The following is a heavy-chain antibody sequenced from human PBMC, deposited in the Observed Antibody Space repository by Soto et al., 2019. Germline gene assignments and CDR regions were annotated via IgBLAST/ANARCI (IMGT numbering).Heavy chain of an antibody. CDR1: GASISLVGYS. CDR2: ISHRGNT. Sequence: QLHLQESGSGLVKPSQTLSLTCGVSGASISLVGYSWSWIRQPPGKGLEWIGYISHRGNTYYNPSLRSRVTLSVDRSKNEFSLNLRSVTAADTAMYYCARYDSSGDFDYWGQGTLVTVSS. D-gene: IGHD3-22*01. J-gene: IGHJ4*02. CDR3: ARYDSSGDFDY. V-gene: IGHV4-30-2*01.